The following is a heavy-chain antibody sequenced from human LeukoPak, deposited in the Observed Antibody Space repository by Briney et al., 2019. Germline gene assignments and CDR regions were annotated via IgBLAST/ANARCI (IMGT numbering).Heavy chain of an antibody. D-gene: IGHD6-13*01. V-gene: IGHV3-9*01. J-gene: IGHJ5*02. CDR2: ISWNSGSI. CDR3: AKGYSSSWYGGNWFDP. CDR1: GFTFDDYA. Sequence: GGSLRLSCAASGFTFDDYAMHWVRQAPGKGLEWVSGISWNSGSIGYADSVKGRFTISRDNAKNSLYLQMNSLRAEDTALYYCAKGYSSSWYGGNWFDPWGQGTLVTVSS.